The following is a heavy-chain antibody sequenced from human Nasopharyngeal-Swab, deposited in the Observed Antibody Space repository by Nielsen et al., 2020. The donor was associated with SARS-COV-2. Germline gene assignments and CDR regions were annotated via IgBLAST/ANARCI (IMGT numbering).Heavy chain of an antibody. V-gene: IGHV1-46*01. CDR3: ARDDGIEEPLDAFDI. CDR1: GYTFTSYY. CDR2: INPSGGST. J-gene: IGHJ3*02. D-gene: IGHD1-26*01. Sequence: ASVKVSCKASGYTFTSYYMHWVRQAPGQGLEWMGIINPSGGSTSYAQKFQGRVTMTRDTSTSTVYMELSSLRSEDTAVYYCARDDGIEEPLDAFDIWGQGTMVTVSS.